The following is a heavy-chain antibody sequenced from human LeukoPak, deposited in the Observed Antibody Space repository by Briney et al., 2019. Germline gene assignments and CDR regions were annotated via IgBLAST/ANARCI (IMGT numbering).Heavy chain of an antibody. J-gene: IGHJ6*03. Sequence: PSETLSLTCAVYGGPFTDYSGYSWSWIRQPPGKGLEWIGEINHSGSPNYNPSLESRLTISVDTSKRQFSLNLNSVTAADAAVYYCARVRHDPLEYWYYIDLWGSGTMVSVSS. D-gene: IGHD2-8*02. CDR2: INHSGSP. CDR1: GGPFTDYSGYS. V-gene: IGHV4-34*01. CDR3: ARVRHDPLEYWYYIDL.